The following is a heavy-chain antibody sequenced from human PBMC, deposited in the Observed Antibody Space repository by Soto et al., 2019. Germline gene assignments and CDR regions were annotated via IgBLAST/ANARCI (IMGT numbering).Heavy chain of an antibody. J-gene: IGHJ4*02. Sequence: SRPTLVNPTQTLTLTCTFAGFSLTTSGVGVGWIRQPPGKALEWLALIYSDGDTRFSPSLRSRLTITKDTSKNQVVLTMTNMDPVDTATYYCTHRTGFGEFLRWGQGTLVTVSS. V-gene: IGHV2-5*02. CDR2: IYSDGDT. CDR1: GFSLTTSGVG. D-gene: IGHD3-10*01. CDR3: THRTGFGEFLR.